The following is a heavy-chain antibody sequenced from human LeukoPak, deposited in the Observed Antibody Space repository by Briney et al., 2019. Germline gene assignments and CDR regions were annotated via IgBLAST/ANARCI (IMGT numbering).Heavy chain of an antibody. CDR3: ARDTNGDGWFDP. V-gene: IGHV3-48*03. CDR2: ISSSGSTI. Sequence: PGGSLRLSCAASGFTFSSYEMNWVRQAPGKGLEWVSYISSSGSTIYYADSVKGRFTISRDNAKNSLYLQTNSLRAEDTSVYYCARDTNGDGWFDPWGQGTLVTVSS. D-gene: IGHD4-17*01. J-gene: IGHJ5*02. CDR1: GFTFSSYE.